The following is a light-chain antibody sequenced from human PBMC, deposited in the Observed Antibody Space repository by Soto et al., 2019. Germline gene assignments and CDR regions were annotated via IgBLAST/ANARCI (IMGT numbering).Light chain of an antibody. CDR1: QSVSDMY. CDR2: AS. CDR3: QHYGTSAL. J-gene: IGKJ3*01. V-gene: IGKV3-20*01. Sequence: EIVLTQSPGTLSLSPGERATLSCRASQSVSDMYLAWYQQKPGQAPRLLIYASNRATGIPDRFSGSGSGTDFTITIIRLEPEDFAVYYCQHYGTSALFGPGTKVEIK.